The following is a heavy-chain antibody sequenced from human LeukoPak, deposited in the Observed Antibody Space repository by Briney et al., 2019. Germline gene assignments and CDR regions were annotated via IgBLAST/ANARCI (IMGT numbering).Heavy chain of an antibody. D-gene: IGHD2-8*02. CDR2: IYYSGST. CDR1: GGSISSGGYY. V-gene: IGHV4-31*03. Sequence: MSSETLSLTCTVSGGSISSGGYYWSWIRQHPGKGLEWIGYIYYSGSTYCNPSLKSRVTISVDTSKNQFSLKLSSVTAADTAVYYCARRSVEYGPCDFWGQGTLVTVSS. J-gene: IGHJ4*02. CDR3: ARRSVEYGPCDF.